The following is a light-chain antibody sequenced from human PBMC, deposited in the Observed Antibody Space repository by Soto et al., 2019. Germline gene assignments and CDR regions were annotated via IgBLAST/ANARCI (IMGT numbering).Light chain of an antibody. CDR2: EVS. J-gene: IGLJ2*01. V-gene: IGLV2-14*01. CDR1: SSDVGGYNY. Sequence: QSALTQPASVSGSPGQSITISCTGTSSDVGGYNYVSWYQQHPGKAPHLMIYEVSNRPSGVSNRFSGSKSGNTASLTISGLQAEDEADYYCSSYTSSSTVGVVFGGGTQLTFL. CDR3: SSYTSSSTVGVV.